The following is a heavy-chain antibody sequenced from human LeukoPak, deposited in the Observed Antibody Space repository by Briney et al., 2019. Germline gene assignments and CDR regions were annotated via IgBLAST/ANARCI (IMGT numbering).Heavy chain of an antibody. J-gene: IGHJ4*02. V-gene: IGHV1-2*06. CDR3: ARAREPGIAVAGTFDC. CDR1: GYTFTGYY. Sequence: ASVKVSCKASGYTFTGYYMHWVRQAPGQGLEWMGRINPNSGGTNYAQKFQGRVTMTRDTSISTAYMELSRLRSDDTAVYYCARAREPGIAVAGTFDCWGQGTLVTVSS. D-gene: IGHD6-19*01. CDR2: INPNSGGT.